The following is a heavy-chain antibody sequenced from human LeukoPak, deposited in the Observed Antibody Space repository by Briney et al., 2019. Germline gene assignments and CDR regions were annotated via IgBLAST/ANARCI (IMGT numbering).Heavy chain of an antibody. D-gene: IGHD2-2*01. CDR3: ARVPPMGYCSSPSYYQDAFDI. Sequence: SETLSLTCTVSGGSISSYYWSWIRQPAGKGLEWIGRIYTSGSTNYNPSLKSRVTMSVDTSKNQFSLNLTSVTAADTAVYYCARVPPMGYCSSPSYYQDAFDIWGQGTMITVSS. CDR1: GGSISSYY. J-gene: IGHJ3*02. V-gene: IGHV4-4*07. CDR2: IYTSGST.